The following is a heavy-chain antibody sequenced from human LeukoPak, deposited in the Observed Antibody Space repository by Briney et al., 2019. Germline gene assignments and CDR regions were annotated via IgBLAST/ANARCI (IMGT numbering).Heavy chain of an antibody. Sequence: GGSLRLSCAASGFTLSSYEMNWVRQAPGKGLEWVSYSSGSGSTMYYADSVKGRFTISRDNAKNSLYLQMNSLRAEDTAVYYCARELAGSRWDYFDFWGQGTLVTVSS. V-gene: IGHV3-48*03. D-gene: IGHD4-23*01. CDR3: ARELAGSRWDYFDF. CDR1: GFTLSSYE. CDR2: SSGSGSTM. J-gene: IGHJ4*02.